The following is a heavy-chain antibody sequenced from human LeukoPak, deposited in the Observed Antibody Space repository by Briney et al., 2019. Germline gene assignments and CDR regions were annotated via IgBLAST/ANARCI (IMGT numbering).Heavy chain of an antibody. CDR3: ARARYDSSGYYYYFDY. Sequence: GGSLRLSCAASGFTFSSYSMNWVRQAPGKGLEWVSSISSSSSYIYYADSVKGRFTISRDNAKNSLYLQMNSLRAEDTAVYYCARARYDSSGYYYYFDYWGQGTLVTVSS. CDR2: ISSSSSYI. V-gene: IGHV3-21*01. CDR1: GFTFSSYS. D-gene: IGHD3-22*01. J-gene: IGHJ4*02.